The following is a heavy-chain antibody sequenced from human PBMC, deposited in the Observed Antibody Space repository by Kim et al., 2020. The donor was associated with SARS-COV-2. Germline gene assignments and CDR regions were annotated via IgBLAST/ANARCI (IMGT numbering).Heavy chain of an antibody. Sequence: GESLKISCKGSGYSFTSYWIGWVRQMPGKGLEWMGIIYPGDSDTRYSPSFQGQVTISADKSISTAYLQWSSLKASDTAMYYCARHGDDIVVVPAASYGMDVWGQGTTVTVSS. CDR3: ARHGDDIVVVPAASYGMDV. CDR1: GYSFTSYW. V-gene: IGHV5-51*01. J-gene: IGHJ6*02. CDR2: IYPGDSDT. D-gene: IGHD2-2*01.